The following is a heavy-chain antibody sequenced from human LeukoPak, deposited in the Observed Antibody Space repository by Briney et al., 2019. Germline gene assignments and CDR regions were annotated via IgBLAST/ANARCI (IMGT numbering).Heavy chain of an antibody. J-gene: IGHJ4*03. V-gene: IGHV4-34*01. CDR3: ATRSSTLTAARCFDD. CDR2: IDHRGSS. CDR1: GESFSAYF. D-gene: IGHD6-6*01. Sequence: SETLSLTCAVHGESFSAYFWSWIRQVPGKGLEWIGEIDHRGSSNYNPPLKSRATISVDTSKNHFSLSLTSVTAADTAVYYCATRSSTLTAARCFDDWGQGTVVTVSS.